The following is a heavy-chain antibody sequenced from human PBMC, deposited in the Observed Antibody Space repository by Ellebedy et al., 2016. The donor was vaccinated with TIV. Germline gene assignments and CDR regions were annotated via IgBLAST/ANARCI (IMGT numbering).Heavy chain of an antibody. V-gene: IGHV3-7*01. J-gene: IGHJ4*02. CDR1: GFTFSNYW. D-gene: IGHD6-19*01. CDR3: AGGSGWIIES. Sequence: GESLKISCAASGFTFSNYWMNWVRQAPGKGLEWVANIKQDGSAKYYVDSVKGRFTISRDNGKNSLYLQMSSLRAEDTAVYYCAGGSGWIIESWGQGTLVTVSS. CDR2: IKQDGSAK.